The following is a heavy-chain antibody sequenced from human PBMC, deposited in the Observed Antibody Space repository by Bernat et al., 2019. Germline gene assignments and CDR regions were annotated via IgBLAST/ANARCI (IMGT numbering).Heavy chain of an antibody. CDR3: ASSSGYDLGY. CDR1: GFTVSSNY. V-gene: IGHV3-33*08. Sequence: VQLVETGGGLIQPGGSLRLSCAASGFTVSSNYMSWVRQAPGKGLEWVAVIWYDGSNKYYADSVKGRFTISRDNSKNTLYLQMNSLRAEDTAVYYCASSSGYDLGYWGQGTLVTVSS. J-gene: IGHJ4*02. CDR2: IWYDGSNK. D-gene: IGHD5-12*01.